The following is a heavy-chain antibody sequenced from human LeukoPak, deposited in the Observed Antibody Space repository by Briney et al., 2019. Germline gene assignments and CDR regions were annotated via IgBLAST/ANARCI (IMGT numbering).Heavy chain of an antibody. CDR2: ISAYNGNT. CDR3: AREGLFVLMVYAIDYYYYGMDV. V-gene: IGHV1-18*04. D-gene: IGHD2-8*01. Sequence: ASVKVSCKASGYTFTGYYMHWVRQAPGQGLEWMGWISAYNGNTNYAQKLQGRVTMTTDTSTSTAYMELRSLRSDDTAVYYCAREGLFVLMVYAIDYYYYGMDVWGQGTTVTVSS. CDR1: GYTFTGYY. J-gene: IGHJ6*02.